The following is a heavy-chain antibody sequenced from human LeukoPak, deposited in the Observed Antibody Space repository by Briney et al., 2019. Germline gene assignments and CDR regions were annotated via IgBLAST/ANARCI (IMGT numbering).Heavy chain of an antibody. CDR2: IGISDDT. J-gene: IGHJ4*02. V-gene: IGHV3-13*01. Sequence: GGSLSLSCAAPGFTLRSYDLHWVRQVTGIGLEWVSAIGISDDTYYQGSVKGRFTISRESAKNSLYLQMNSLTAGDTAVYYCARGGIQVSGIDEIDYWGQGTLVTVSS. CDR1: GFTLRSYD. D-gene: IGHD6-19*01. CDR3: ARGGIQVSGIDEIDY.